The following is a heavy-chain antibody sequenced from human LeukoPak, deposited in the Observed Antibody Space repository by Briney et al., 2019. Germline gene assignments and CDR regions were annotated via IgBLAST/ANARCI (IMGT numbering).Heavy chain of an antibody. CDR2: IIPIFGTA. D-gene: IGHD4-17*01. CDR1: GYTFTSYA. Sequence: SVKVSCKASGYTFTSYAISWVRQAPGQGLEWMGGIIPIFGTANYAQKFQGRVTITADKSTSTAYMELSSLRSEDTAVYYCARSIWATLTIDYWGQGTLVTVSS. CDR3: ARSIWATLTIDY. J-gene: IGHJ4*02. V-gene: IGHV1-69*06.